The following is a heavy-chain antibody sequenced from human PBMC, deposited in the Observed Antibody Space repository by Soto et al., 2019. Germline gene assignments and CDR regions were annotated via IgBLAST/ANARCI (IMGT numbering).Heavy chain of an antibody. D-gene: IGHD5-18*01. CDR2: INPSGGST. J-gene: IGHJ4*02. V-gene: IGHV1-46*01. CDR1: GYTFTSYY. Sequence: ASVKVSCKASGYTFTSYYMHWVRQAPGQGLEWMGIINPSGGSTSYAQKFQGRVTMTWDTSTSTVYMELSSLRSDDTAVYYCARFNHKYRYGSQSDNWGQGSLVTVGS. CDR3: ARFNHKYRYGSQSDN.